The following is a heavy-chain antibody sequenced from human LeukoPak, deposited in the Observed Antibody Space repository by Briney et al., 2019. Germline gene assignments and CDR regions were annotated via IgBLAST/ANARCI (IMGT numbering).Heavy chain of an antibody. CDR1: GFTFSSYG. CDR2: IWYDGSNK. CDR3: ARDETTVTTAIDY. Sequence: GRSLRLSCAASGFTFSSYGMHWVRQAPGKGLEWVAVIWYDGSNKYYADSVKGRFTISRDNSKNTLYLQMNSLRAEDTAVYYCARDETTVTTAIDYWGQGTLVTVSS. V-gene: IGHV3-33*01. J-gene: IGHJ4*02. D-gene: IGHD4-11*01.